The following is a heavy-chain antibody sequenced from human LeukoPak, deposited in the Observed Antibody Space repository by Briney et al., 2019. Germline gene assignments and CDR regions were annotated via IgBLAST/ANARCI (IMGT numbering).Heavy chain of an antibody. J-gene: IGHJ4*02. CDR3: AKGLSLGPHHYGERFGY. CDR1: GYTFTNYG. Sequence: ASVKVSCKTSGYTFTNYGISWVRQAPGQGPEWMGWISGYNGNTNYVQKFQGRVTMTTDTSTSTAYMELRSLRSDDTAVYYCAKGLSLGPHHYGERFGYWEKGTLVTVSP. D-gene: IGHD4-17*01. CDR2: ISGYNGNT. V-gene: IGHV1-18*01.